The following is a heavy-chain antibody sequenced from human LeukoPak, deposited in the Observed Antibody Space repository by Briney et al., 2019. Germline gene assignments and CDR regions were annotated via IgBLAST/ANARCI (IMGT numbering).Heavy chain of an antibody. Sequence: PGGSLRLSCAASGFTFNNYAMSWVRQAPGKGVEWVSAVSTSGGVTYYPDSVKGRFTISRDNSKNTLYLQMNSLRAEDTALYYCARQLGYCSDGNCYFDSWGQGTLVTVSS. CDR1: GFTFNNYA. D-gene: IGHD2-15*01. J-gene: IGHJ4*02. CDR2: VSTSGGVT. V-gene: IGHV3-23*01. CDR3: ARQLGYCSDGNCYFDS.